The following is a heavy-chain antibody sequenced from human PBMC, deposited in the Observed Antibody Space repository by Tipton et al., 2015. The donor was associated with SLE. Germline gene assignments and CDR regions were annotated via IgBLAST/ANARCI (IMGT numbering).Heavy chain of an antibody. V-gene: IGHV4-4*07. J-gene: IGHJ6*02. D-gene: IGHD2-2*01. CDR2: IYTSGST. CDR3: ARDPWGYCSSTSCRDYYGMDV. CDR1: GGSISSYY. Sequence: TLSLTCTVSGGSISSYYWSWIRQPAGKGLEWIGRIYTSGSTNYNPSLKSRVTMSVDTSKNQFSLNLSSVTAADTAVYYCARDPWGYCSSTSCRDYYGMDVWGQGTTVTVSS.